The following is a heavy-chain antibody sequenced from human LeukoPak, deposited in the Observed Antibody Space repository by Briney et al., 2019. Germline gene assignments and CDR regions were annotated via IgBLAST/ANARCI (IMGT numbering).Heavy chain of an antibody. CDR1: GYTFTGYY. Sequence: ASVKVSCKASGYTFTGYYMHWVRQAPGQGLEWMGRINPNSGGTNYAQKFQGRVTMTRDTSISTAYMELSRLRSDDTAVYYCARISDCSGYYQYYFDYWGQGTLVTVSS. CDR2: INPNSGGT. V-gene: IGHV1-2*06. J-gene: IGHJ4*02. D-gene: IGHD3-22*01. CDR3: ARISDCSGYYQYYFDY.